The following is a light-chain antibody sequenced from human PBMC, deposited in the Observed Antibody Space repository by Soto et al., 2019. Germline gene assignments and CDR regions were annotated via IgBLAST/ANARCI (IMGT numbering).Light chain of an antibody. CDR1: QSVSTK. V-gene: IGKV3-15*01. CDR3: QHYSTGLWT. J-gene: IGKJ1*01. Sequence: EIVMTQSPATLSVSPGERATLSCRASQSVSTKLAWYQQKPGQGPRLLIYGASTRATGIPARFSGSGSGTEFTLTITSLQSEDFGLYYCQHYSTGLWTFGQGTKVEIK. CDR2: GAS.